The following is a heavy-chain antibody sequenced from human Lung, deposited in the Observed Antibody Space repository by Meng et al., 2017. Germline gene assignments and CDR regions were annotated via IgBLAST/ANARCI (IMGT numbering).Heavy chain of an antibody. CDR2: IHYSGST. J-gene: IGHJ5*02. CDR1: GGSISSGTYY. D-gene: IGHD3-22*01. Sequence: QVQLQESGPGLVKPSQTLSLTCTVSGGSISSGTYYWGWIRQLPGKGLEWIAYIHYSGSTYYSPSLKSRVTISVDTSKNQLSLKLSSMTAADTAVYYCARYVFDSSSLYSNWFDLWGRGTLVTVSS. CDR3: ARYVFDSSSLYSNWFDL. V-gene: IGHV4-31*03.